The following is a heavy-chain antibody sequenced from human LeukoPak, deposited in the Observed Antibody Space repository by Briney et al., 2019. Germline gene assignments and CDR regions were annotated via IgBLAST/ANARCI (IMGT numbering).Heavy chain of an antibody. CDR2: IYYDGRT. V-gene: IGHV4-59*08. J-gene: IGHJ4*01. D-gene: IGHD6-25*01. CDR1: GGSISTYY. CDR3: AKGGGYGLIDY. Sequence: ASDTLSLTCTVSGGSISTYYWSWIRQSPAKGLEWIGYIYYDGRTNYNPSLKSRVTISIDTSKNQVSLKMSSVTAADTAVYYCAKGGGYGLIDYGGQGTLVTVPS.